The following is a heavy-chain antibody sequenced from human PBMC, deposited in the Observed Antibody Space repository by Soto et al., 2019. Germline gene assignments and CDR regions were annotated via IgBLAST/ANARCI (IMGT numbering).Heavy chain of an antibody. CDR1: GYAIANNF. Sequence: ASVKVSCKDSGYAIANNFMHWVRQAPGQSLEWMGWISAGNGNTQYSQKFQGRVTITRDTSASTAYMELSSLRSEDTAVYYCARVEKQLENNWFDPWGQGTLVTVSS. CDR2: ISAGNGNT. V-gene: IGHV1-3*01. CDR3: ARVEKQLENNWFDP. D-gene: IGHD6-13*01. J-gene: IGHJ5*02.